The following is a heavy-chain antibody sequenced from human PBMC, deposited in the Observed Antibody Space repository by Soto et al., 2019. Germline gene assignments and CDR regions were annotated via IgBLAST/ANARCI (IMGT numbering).Heavy chain of an antibody. CDR2: IFYTGST. J-gene: IGHJ4*02. D-gene: IGHD5-12*01. CDR1: GGTINSGDYF. CDR3: ARVKATLYRHYYLDY. V-gene: IGHV4-30-4*01. Sequence: PSETLSLTCSVSGGTINSGDYFWSWIRQPPGKGLEWIGSIFYTGSTYYIPSLKSRASMSMDTSKNPFSLRLRSLTAADTAVYFCARVKATLYRHYYLDYWGQGTPVT.